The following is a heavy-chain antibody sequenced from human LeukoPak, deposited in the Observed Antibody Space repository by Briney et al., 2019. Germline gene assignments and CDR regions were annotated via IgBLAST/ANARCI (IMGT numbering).Heavy chain of an antibody. Sequence: PGGSLRLSCAASGFTFSSYGMHWVRQAPGKGLEWVAFIRYDGSNKYYADSVKGRFTISRDNSKNTLYLQMNSLRSDDTAVYYCARRRGRSGSYQALNWFDPWGQGTLVTVSS. CDR1: GFTFSSYG. D-gene: IGHD3-10*01. J-gene: IGHJ5*02. V-gene: IGHV3-30*02. CDR3: ARRRGRSGSYQALNWFDP. CDR2: IRYDGSNK.